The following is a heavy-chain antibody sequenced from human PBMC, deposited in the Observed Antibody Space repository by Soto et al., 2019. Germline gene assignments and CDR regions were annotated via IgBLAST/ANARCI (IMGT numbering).Heavy chain of an antibody. CDR1: GYNFATYW. V-gene: IGHV5-51*01. J-gene: IGHJ4*02. Sequence: RGESLKISCKGSGYNFATYWIGWVRQMPGKGLEWMGIIYPHDSDTRYSPSFQGQVTISADKSIGTAYLQWSSLKASDTAIYYCARRLDNTLDFWGQGTLVTVSS. CDR2: IYPHDSDT. D-gene: IGHD1-20*01. CDR3: ARRLDNTLDF.